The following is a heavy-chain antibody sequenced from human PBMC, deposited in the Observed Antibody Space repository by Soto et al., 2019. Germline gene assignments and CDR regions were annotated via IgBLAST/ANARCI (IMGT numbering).Heavy chain of an antibody. CDR3: ARGLAPYLTGYSGVSDV. J-gene: IGHJ6*02. V-gene: IGHV6-1*01. D-gene: IGHD3-9*01. CDR1: GDSVSSNSAA. CDR2: TYYRSKWYN. Sequence: KQSQTLSLTCAISGDSVSSNSAAWNWIRQSPSRGLEWLGRTYYRSKWYNDYAVSVKSRITINPDTSKNQFSLQLNSVTPEDTAVYYCARGLAPYLTGYSGVSDVWGQGTTVTVSS.